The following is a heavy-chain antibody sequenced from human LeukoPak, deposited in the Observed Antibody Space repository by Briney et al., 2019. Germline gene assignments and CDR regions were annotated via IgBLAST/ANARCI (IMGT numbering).Heavy chain of an antibody. CDR2: IYYSGST. V-gene: IGHV4-59*12. Sequence: TSETLSLTCTVSGGSISSYYWSWIRQPPGKGLEWIGYIYYSGSTNYNPSLKSRVTISVDTSKNQFSLKLSSVTAADTAVYYCARREVWGQGTLVTVSS. CDR3: ARREV. J-gene: IGHJ4*02. CDR1: GGSISSYY.